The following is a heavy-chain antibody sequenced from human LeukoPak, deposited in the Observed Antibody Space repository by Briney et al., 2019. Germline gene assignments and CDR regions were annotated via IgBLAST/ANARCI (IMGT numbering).Heavy chain of an antibody. CDR3: ARFMVRGVSYFDY. CDR1: GFTFSDYY. CDR2: ISSSGSTI. Sequence: PGGSLRLSCAASGFTFSDYYMSWIRQAPGKGLEWVSYISSSGSTIYYADSVKGRFTISRDNAKNSLYLQMNSLRAEDTAVYYCARFMVRGVSYFDYWGQGILVTVSS. V-gene: IGHV3-11*01. J-gene: IGHJ4*02. D-gene: IGHD3-10*01.